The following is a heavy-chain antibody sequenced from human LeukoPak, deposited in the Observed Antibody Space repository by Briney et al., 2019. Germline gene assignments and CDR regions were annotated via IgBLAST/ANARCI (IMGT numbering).Heavy chain of an antibody. Sequence: GGSLRLSCAASGFTFSDYYMSWIRPAPGEGLEWVSYISSSGSTIYYADSVKGRFTISRDNAKNSLYLQMNSLRAEDTAVYYCARGASVSYYYGSGSYNTVDYWGQGTLVTVSS. J-gene: IGHJ4*02. D-gene: IGHD3-10*01. V-gene: IGHV3-11*01. CDR1: GFTFSDYY. CDR3: ARGASVSYYYGSGSYNTVDY. CDR2: ISSSGSTI.